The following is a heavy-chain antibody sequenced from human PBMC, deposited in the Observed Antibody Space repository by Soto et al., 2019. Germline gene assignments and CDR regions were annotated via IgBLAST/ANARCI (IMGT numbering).Heavy chain of an antibody. CDR2: IYHSGVT. V-gene: IGHV4-4*02. D-gene: IGHD3-10*01. CDR1: GGSISSTFW. J-gene: IGHJ6*02. CDR3: AKISFGGNYYGMDV. Sequence: SETLSLTCAVSGGSISSTFWWTWVRQTPGKGLEWIGEIYHSGVTNYNPSLKSRVTISVDKSKNQFSLKVSSVTAADTAVYYCAKISFGGNYYGMDVWGQGTTVTVYS.